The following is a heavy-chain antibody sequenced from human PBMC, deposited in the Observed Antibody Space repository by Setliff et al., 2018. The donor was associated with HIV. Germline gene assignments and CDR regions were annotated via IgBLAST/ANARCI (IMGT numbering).Heavy chain of an antibody. CDR3: VADPSISMVRGLILGSTFDI. V-gene: IGHV1-58*01. Sequence: SVKVSCKASGFTFTDSAVQWVRQTRGQRLEWIGWIVVGRGNTNYAQQFQGRVTITRDMSTSTAYMELSSLRSEDTAVYYCVADPSISMVRGLILGSTFDIWGQGTMGTVS. CDR1: GFTFTDSA. CDR2: IVVGRGNT. J-gene: IGHJ3*02. D-gene: IGHD3-10*01.